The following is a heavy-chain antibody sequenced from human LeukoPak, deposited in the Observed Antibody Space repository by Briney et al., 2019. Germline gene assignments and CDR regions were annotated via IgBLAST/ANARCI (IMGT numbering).Heavy chain of an antibody. D-gene: IGHD3-22*01. CDR2: INPYSGDT. CDR1: GYSFTGYY. V-gene: IGHV1-2*02. J-gene: IGHJ4*02. Sequence: ASVKVSCKASGYSFTGYYMHWVRQAPGQGLEWMGWINPYSGDTDYAQKFQDRVTMTGDTSISTAYMELSRLRSDDTAMYYCARGTMNLESWGQGNRVTVSS. CDR3: ARGTMNLES.